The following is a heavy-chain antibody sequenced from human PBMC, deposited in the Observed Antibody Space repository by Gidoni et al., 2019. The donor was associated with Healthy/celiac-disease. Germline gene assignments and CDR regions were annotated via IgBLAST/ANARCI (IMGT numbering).Heavy chain of an antibody. J-gene: IGHJ4*02. CDR2: IYYSGST. CDR1: GGSISSSSYY. V-gene: IGHV4-39*01. D-gene: IGHD3-16*01. CDR3: ARQFTGPTPNTPDY. Sequence: QLQLQESGPGLVKPSETLSLTCTVSGGSISSSSYYWGWIRQPPGKGLEWIGSIYYSGSTYYNPSLKSRVTISVDTSKNQFSLKLSSVTAADTAVYYCARQFTGPTPNTPDYWGQGTLVTVSS.